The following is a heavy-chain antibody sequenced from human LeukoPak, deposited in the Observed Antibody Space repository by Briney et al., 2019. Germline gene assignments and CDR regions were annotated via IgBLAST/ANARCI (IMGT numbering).Heavy chain of an antibody. J-gene: IGHJ6*03. D-gene: IGHD3-3*01. CDR1: DYSSSSGYY. CDR3: ARGRYDFWSGYPDHYYMDV. CDR2: IYHTGST. V-gene: IGHV4-38-2*02. Sequence: SETLSLTCTVSDYSSSSGYYWGWIRQPPGKGLEWIGSIYHTGSTYYNPSLRSRVTISVDTSKNQFSLKLSSVTAADTALYYCARGRYDFWSGYPDHYYMDVWGKGTTVTVSS.